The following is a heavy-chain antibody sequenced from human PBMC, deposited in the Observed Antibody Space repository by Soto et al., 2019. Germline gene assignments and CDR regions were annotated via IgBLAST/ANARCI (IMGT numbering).Heavy chain of an antibody. CDR1: GGSISTYY. CDR3: AGHNYGSGSTYFDY. Sequence: SETLSLTCTVSGGSISTYYWSWIRQPPGKGLEWIGYIYYDGSTSYNPSLRSRVTISVDTSKNQFSLILSSVTSADTAVYYCAGHNYGSGSTYFDYWGQGPLVTFSS. J-gene: IGHJ4*02. D-gene: IGHD3-10*01. CDR2: IYYDGST. V-gene: IGHV4-59*01.